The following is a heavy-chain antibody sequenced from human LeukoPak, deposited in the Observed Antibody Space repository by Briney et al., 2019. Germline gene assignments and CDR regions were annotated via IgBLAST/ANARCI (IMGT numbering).Heavy chain of an antibody. V-gene: IGHV4-59*08. Sequence: SETLSLTCTVSGGSISSYYWSWIRQPPGKGLERIGYIYYSGSTSYNPSLKSRVTISVDTSKNQFSLKLSSVTAADTAVYYCARGYSSSWYVGRSPNWFDPWGQGTLVTVSS. CDR2: IYYSGST. D-gene: IGHD6-13*01. J-gene: IGHJ5*02. CDR1: GGSISSYY. CDR3: ARGYSSSWYVGRSPNWFDP.